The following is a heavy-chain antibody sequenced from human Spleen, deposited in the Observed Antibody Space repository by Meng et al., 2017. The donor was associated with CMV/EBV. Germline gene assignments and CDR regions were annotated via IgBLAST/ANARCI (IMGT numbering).Heavy chain of an antibody. Sequence: SVKVSCKASGGTFSSYAISWVRQAPGQGLEWMGGIIPILGIANYAQKFQGRVTITADKSTSTAYMELSSLRSEDTAVYYCARSEYYYDSSGYLSYYYGMDVWGQGTTVTVSS. D-gene: IGHD3-22*01. CDR1: GGTFSSYA. V-gene: IGHV1-69*10. CDR2: IIPILGIA. J-gene: IGHJ6*02. CDR3: ARSEYYYDSSGYLSYYYGMDV.